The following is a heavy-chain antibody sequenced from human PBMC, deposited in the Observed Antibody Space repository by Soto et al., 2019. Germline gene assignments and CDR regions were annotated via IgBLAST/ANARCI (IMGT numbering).Heavy chain of an antibody. CDR2: IYHSGST. CDR3: ARTPDI. Sequence: SETLSLTCAVSGGSISSAGYSWSWIRQPPGKGLEWIGYIYHSGSTYYNPSLKSRVTISVDRSKNQFSLKLSSVTAADTAVYYCARTPDIWGRGTMVTVSS. CDR1: GGSISSAGYS. V-gene: IGHV4-30-2*01. J-gene: IGHJ3*02.